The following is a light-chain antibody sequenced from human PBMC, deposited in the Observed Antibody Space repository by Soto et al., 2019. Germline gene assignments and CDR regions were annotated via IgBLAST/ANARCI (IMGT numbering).Light chain of an antibody. J-gene: IGKJ4*01. CDR3: QQYCTSPVT. V-gene: IGKV3-20*01. Sequence: EIVLTQSPGTVSLSPGERATLACRASQSVNNNYLAWYQQKPGQAPRLLVYGASSRATGIPDRFSGSGSGTDFTLTISRLEPEESAVYDCQQYCTSPVTFGGGTKAEIK. CDR2: GAS. CDR1: QSVNNNY.